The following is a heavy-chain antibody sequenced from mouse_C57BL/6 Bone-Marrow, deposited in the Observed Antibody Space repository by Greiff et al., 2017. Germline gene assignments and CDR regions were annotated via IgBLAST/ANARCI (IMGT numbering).Heavy chain of an antibody. CDR1: GFTFSSYG. J-gene: IGHJ4*01. Sequence: EVQLVESGGDLVKPGGSLKLSCAASGFTFSSYGMSWVRQTPDKRLEWVATISSGGSYTYYPDSVKGRFTIARYNAKNTLYLQMSSLKSEDTAMYYGARQGYYYAMDYWGQGTSVTVSS. CDR2: ISSGGSYT. V-gene: IGHV5-6*01. CDR3: ARQGYYYAMDY.